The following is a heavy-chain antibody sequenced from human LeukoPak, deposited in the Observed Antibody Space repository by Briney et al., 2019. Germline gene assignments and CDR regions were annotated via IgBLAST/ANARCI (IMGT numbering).Heavy chain of an antibody. V-gene: IGHV3-11*01. CDR3: ARRAGGYSHPYDY. J-gene: IGHJ4*02. CDR1: GFTFSDSY. D-gene: IGHD4-23*01. Sequence: PGGSLRLSCAASGFTFSDSYMTWIRQAPGKGLEWISYISHTGTSMFYADSVKGRFTISRDNAKTSLYLQMNSLRAEDTAVYYCARRAGGYSHPYDYWGQGILVTVSS. CDR2: ISHTGTSM.